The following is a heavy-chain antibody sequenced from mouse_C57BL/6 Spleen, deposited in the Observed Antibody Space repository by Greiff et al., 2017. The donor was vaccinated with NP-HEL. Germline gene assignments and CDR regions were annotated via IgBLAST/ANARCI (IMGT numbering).Heavy chain of an antibody. J-gene: IGHJ2*01. CDR1: GYSFTGYY. Sequence: VQLKESGPELVKPGASVKISCKASGYSFTGYYMNWVKQSPEKSLEWIGEINPSTGGTTYNQKFKAKATLTVDKSSSTAYMQLKSLTSEDSAVYYCARSRGSSPFDYWGQGTTLTVSS. V-gene: IGHV1-42*01. CDR2: INPSTGGT. CDR3: ARSRGSSPFDY. D-gene: IGHD1-1*01.